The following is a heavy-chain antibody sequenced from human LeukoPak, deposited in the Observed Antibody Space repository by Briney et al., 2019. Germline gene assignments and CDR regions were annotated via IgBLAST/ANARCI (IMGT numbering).Heavy chain of an antibody. CDR2: INHSGST. Sequence: SETLSLTCAVYGGSFRGYYWSWIRQPPGKGLEWIGEINHSGSTNYNPSLKSRVTISVDTSKNQFSLKLSSVTAADTAVYYCAREIGSSWYQGYRNWFDPWGQGTLVTVSS. D-gene: IGHD6-13*01. V-gene: IGHV4-34*01. CDR1: GGSFRGYY. J-gene: IGHJ5*02. CDR3: AREIGSSWYQGYRNWFDP.